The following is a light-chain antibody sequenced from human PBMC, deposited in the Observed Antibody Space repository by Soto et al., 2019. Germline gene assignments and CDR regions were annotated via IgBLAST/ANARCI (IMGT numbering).Light chain of an antibody. CDR2: GSS. V-gene: IGKV3-20*01. CDR1: QSVSNNY. J-gene: IGKJ2*01. Sequence: EVVLTQSPGTLSLSPGERATLSCRASQSVSNNYLACYQQKPDQSPKLLIFGSSDRATGIPDRFSGSESGTDFTLTISSLEPEDFAVYYCQQYGSSPPYTFGQGTKLEIK. CDR3: QQYGSSPPYT.